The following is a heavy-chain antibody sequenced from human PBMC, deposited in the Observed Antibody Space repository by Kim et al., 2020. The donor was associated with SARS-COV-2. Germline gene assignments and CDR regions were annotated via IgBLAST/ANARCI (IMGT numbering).Heavy chain of an antibody. CDR1: GDSIDNGHR. Sequence: SETLSLTCTVSGDSIDNGHRWGWVRQTPGKGLEWIGSIYHGGTDYYNLSLKSRVIMSVDQSKYQFSLRLTSMSAADTGVYYCVRGFYGDSLGLYWSQGT. CDR2: IYHGGTD. V-gene: IGHV4-38-2*02. D-gene: IGHD2-21*01. CDR3: VRGFYGDSLGLY. J-gene: IGHJ4*02.